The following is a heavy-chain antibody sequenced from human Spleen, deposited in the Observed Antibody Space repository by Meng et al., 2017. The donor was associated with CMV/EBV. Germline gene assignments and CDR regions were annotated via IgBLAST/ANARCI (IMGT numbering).Heavy chain of an antibody. Sequence: GESLKISCVASDNSITYYAMDWVRQAPGKGLEWVSAILVDSVTTYYADSVKGRFTVSRDNSKNTMYLQMNSLRAEDTAVYFCAKDNPVLAFWGQGILVTVSS. V-gene: IGHV3-23*01. J-gene: IGHJ4*02. CDR1: DNSITYYA. CDR2: ILVDSVTT. CDR3: AKDNPVLAF. D-gene: IGHD3-3*02.